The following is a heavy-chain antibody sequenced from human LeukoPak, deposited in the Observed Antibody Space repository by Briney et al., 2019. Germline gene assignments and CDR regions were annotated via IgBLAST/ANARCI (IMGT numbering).Heavy chain of an antibody. Sequence: SETLSLTCSVSGGSISSYYWSWIRQPPGKGLEWIGYIYYSGSTNYNPSLKSRVTISVDTSKNQFSLKLSSVTAADTAVYYCVRGYYGDYVSDSYFQHWGQGTLVTVS. V-gene: IGHV4-59*01. CDR3: VRGYYGDYVSDSYFQH. CDR2: IYYSGST. J-gene: IGHJ1*01. CDR1: GGSISSYY. D-gene: IGHD4-17*01.